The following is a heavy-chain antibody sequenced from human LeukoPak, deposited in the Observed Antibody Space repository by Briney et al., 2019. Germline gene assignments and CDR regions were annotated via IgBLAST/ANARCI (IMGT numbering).Heavy chain of an antibody. D-gene: IGHD2-21*01. J-gene: IGHJ4*02. Sequence: PGGSLRLSCRGSGFIYGNYWMTWVRQAPGKGLEWVGRIKPKTDGETTEYAAPVKDRFSISRDDSKSMMYLQMNSQKTEDTAVYYCITPLPYSAQGGQGTLVTVSS. CDR2: IKPKTDGETT. CDR3: ITPLPYSAQ. CDR1: GFIYGNYW. V-gene: IGHV3-15*01.